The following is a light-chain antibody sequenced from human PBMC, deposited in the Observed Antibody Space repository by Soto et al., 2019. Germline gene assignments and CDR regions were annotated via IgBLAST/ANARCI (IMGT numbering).Light chain of an antibody. J-gene: IGLJ2*01. V-gene: IGLV1-44*01. CDR3: EAWDDSLNGVV. CDR2: SNN. Sequence: QSVLTQTPSASGTPGQRVNISCSGSSSNIGSNNVNWYQQLPGTAPKLLIYSNNQRPSGVPDRFSGSKSGTSASLAISGLQSEDEADYYREAWDDSLNGVVFGGGTKVTVL. CDR1: SSNIGSNN.